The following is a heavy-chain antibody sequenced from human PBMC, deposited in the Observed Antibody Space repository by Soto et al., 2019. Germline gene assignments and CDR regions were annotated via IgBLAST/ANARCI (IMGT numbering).Heavy chain of an antibody. Sequence: QLQLQESGSGLVKPSQTLSLTCAVSGGSISSGGYSWSWIRQPPGKGLEWIGYIYHSGSTYYNPSLKGRVTISVDRSKNQFSLKLSSVTAADTAVYYCAREGGITGTVSVPAFDIWGQGTMVTVSS. CDR2: IYHSGST. D-gene: IGHD1-7*01. CDR1: GGSISSGGYS. J-gene: IGHJ3*02. V-gene: IGHV4-30-2*01. CDR3: AREGGITGTVSVPAFDI.